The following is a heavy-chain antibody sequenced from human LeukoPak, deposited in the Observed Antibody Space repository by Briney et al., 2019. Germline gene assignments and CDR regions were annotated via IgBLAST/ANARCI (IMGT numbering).Heavy chain of an antibody. D-gene: IGHD1-26*01. CDR2: ISGSGAGT. J-gene: IGHJ4*02. CDR3: AKSSNEWELNSFDS. Sequence: GGSLRLSCAASGFTFSTFAMSWVRQAPGKGLEWVSAISGSGAGTDYADSVRGRFIISRDNSKNTMYLQMSSLRAEDTAIYYCAKSSNEWELNSFDSWGQGTLVPVSS. V-gene: IGHV3-23*01. CDR1: GFTFSTFA.